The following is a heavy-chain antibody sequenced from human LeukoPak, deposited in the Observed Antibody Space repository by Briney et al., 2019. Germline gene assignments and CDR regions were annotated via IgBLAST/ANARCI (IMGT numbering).Heavy chain of an antibody. CDR3: ARDRTYYYDSSGSHAFDI. CDR1: GYTFTSYG. Sequence: ASVKVSCKASGYTFTSYGISWVRQAPGQGLEWMGWISAYNGNTNYAQKLQGRVTMTTDTSTSTAYMELRSLRSDDTAVYYCARDRTYYYDSSGSHAFDIWGQGTMVTVSS. V-gene: IGHV1-18*01. J-gene: IGHJ3*02. D-gene: IGHD3-22*01. CDR2: ISAYNGNT.